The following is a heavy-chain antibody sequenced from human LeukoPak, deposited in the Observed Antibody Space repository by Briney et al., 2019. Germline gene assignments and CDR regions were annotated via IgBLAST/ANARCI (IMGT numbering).Heavy chain of an antibody. CDR2: IYPGDSDT. D-gene: IGHD3-22*01. V-gene: IGHV5-51*01. CDR1: GYSFTGYW. CDR3: ARLVSDSSGYRLDY. J-gene: IGHJ4*02. Sequence: GESLKISCRGSGYSFTGYWIGWVRQMPGRGLEWMGIIYPGDSDTRYSPSFQGQVTISADKSISTAYLQWSSLKASDTAMYYCARLVSDSSGYRLDYWGQGTLVTVSS.